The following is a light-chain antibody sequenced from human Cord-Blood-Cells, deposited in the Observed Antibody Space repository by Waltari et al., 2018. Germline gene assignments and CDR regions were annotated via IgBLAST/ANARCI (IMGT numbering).Light chain of an antibody. CDR1: SSNIGIHY. V-gene: IGLV1-51*01. CDR3: GTWDSSLSAYV. J-gene: IGLJ1*01. Sequence: QSVLTQPPSVSAAPGQKVTISCPGSSSNIGIHYVSWYQPLPGTPPKLLIYDNNKRPSGIPDRYSGSRSGTSATLCITGLQTGDEADYYGGTWDSSLSAYVFGTGTKVTVL. CDR2: DNN.